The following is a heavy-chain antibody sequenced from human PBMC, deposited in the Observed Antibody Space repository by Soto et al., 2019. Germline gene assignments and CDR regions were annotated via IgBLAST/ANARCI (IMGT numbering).Heavy chain of an antibody. CDR2: IIPIFGTA. V-gene: IGHV1-69*06. CDR3: ARDCAGGSCYFVGYYFDY. J-gene: IGHJ4*02. Sequence: GASVKVSCKASGGTFSSYAISWLRQAPGQGLEWMGGIIPIFGTANYAQKFQGRVTITADKSTSTAYMELSSLRSEDTAVYHCARDCAGGSCYFVGYYFDYWGQGTLVTVSS. CDR1: GGTFSSYA. D-gene: IGHD2-15*01.